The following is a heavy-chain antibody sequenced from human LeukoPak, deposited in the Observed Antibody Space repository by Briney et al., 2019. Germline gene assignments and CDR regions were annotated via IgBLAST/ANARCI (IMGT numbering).Heavy chain of an antibody. CDR1: GFTFTNYA. Sequence: GGSLRLSCAASGFTFTNYAMNWVRQAPGKGLEWVSNIFANGETYYADSVKGRFTISRDISKNTLFLQMNSLRAEDTAIYYCAKGWVVPAATPYFDYWGQGTPVTVSS. CDR2: IFANGET. V-gene: IGHV3-23*01. J-gene: IGHJ4*02. D-gene: IGHD2-2*01. CDR3: AKGWVVPAATPYFDY.